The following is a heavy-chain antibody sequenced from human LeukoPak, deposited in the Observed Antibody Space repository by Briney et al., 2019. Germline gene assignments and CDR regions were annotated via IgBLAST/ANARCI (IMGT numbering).Heavy chain of an antibody. Sequence: GGSPRLSCAASGFTFSNYAMSWVRQAPGKGLEWVSGISASGGNTYYADSVKGRFTISRDNSRNTLYVQMNSLGAEDSAVYYCANFERTVAGPYNWFDPWGQGTLVTVSS. V-gene: IGHV3-23*01. J-gene: IGHJ5*02. CDR1: GFTFSNYA. CDR3: ANFERTVAGPYNWFDP. D-gene: IGHD6-19*01. CDR2: ISASGGNT.